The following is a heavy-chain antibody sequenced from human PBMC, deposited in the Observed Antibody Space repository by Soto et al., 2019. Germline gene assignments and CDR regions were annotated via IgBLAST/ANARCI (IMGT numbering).Heavy chain of an antibody. D-gene: IGHD1-1*01. Sequence: QVQLQESGPGLVKPSQTLSLTCTVSGGSISSGDYYWSWIRQPPGKGLEWIGYIYYSGSTYYNPSLKSRVTISVDTSKHQFSLKLNSVTAADTAVYYCARVDNWSDLPYYYYGMDVWGQGTKVTVSS. J-gene: IGHJ6*02. CDR1: GGSISSGDYY. V-gene: IGHV4-30-4*01. CDR2: IYYSGST. CDR3: ARVDNWSDLPYYYYGMDV.